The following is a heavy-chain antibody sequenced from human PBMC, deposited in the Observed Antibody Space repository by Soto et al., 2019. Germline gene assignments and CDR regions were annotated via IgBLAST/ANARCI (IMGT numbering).Heavy chain of an antibody. D-gene: IGHD3-10*01. CDR3: AKLTLAGSAFDY. J-gene: IGHJ4*02. CDR1: GFTLSSYW. V-gene: IGHV3-7*02. CDR2: IKQDGSEK. Sequence: GGSLRLSCAASGFTLSSYWMSWVRQAPGKGLEWVANIKQDGSEKYYVDSVKGRFTISRDNAKNSLYLQMNSLRAEDTAVYYCAKLTLAGSAFDYWGQGTLVTLSS.